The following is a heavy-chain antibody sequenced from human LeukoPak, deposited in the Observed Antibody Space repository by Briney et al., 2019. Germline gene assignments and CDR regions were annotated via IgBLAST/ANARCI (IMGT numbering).Heavy chain of an antibody. CDR1: GYTFTSYD. J-gene: IGHJ5*02. D-gene: IGHD3-16*02. Sequence: GASXKVSCKASGYTFTSYDINWVRQATGQGLEWMGWMNPNSGNTGYAQKFQGRVTMTRNTSISTAYMELSSLRSEDTAVYYCARGVRVYDYVWGSYRYYPWFDPWGQGTLVTVSS. CDR2: MNPNSGNT. V-gene: IGHV1-8*01. CDR3: ARGVRVYDYVWGSYRYYPWFDP.